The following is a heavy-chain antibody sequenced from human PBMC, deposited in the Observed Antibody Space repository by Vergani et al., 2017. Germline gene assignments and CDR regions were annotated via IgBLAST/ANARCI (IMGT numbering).Heavy chain of an antibody. V-gene: IGHV3-9*01. CDR3: AKDTAWSVVAYAFDS. Sequence: EVQLVESGGGLVQPGRSLRLSCAASGFTFDDYAMHWVRQAPGKGLEWVSGISWNSGSIGYADSVKGRFTISRDNAKNSLYLQMNSLRAEDTALYYCAKDTAWSVVAYAFDSWGQGTMVTVSS. CDR1: GFTFDDYA. J-gene: IGHJ3*02. D-gene: IGHD2-15*01. CDR2: ISWNSGSI.